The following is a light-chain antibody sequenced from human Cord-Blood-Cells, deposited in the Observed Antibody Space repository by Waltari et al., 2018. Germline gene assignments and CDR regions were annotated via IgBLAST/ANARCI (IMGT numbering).Light chain of an antibody. Sequence: QSALTQPPSVSGSPGQSVTISCTGTSSDVGSYNRVSWYQQPPCTAPKLMIYEVSNRPAGVPDRFSVAKSANTASLTISGLQAEDEADYYCSSYTSSSTYVVFGGGTKLTVL. CDR1: SSDVGSYNR. CDR3: SSYTSSSTYVV. CDR2: EVS. J-gene: IGLJ2*01. V-gene: IGLV2-18*02.